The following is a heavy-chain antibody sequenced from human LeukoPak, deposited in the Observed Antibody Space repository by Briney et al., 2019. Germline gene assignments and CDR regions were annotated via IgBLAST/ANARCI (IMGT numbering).Heavy chain of an antibody. V-gene: IGHV3-33*01. CDR3: AREVVVDV. D-gene: IGHD6-6*01. Sequence: PGRSLRLSCAAPGFTFSSFGMYWVRQVPGKGLEWVASIWNDGSNKYYADSVKGRFTISRDNSKSTLYLQMNSLRAEDTAVYYCAREVVVDVWGQGTTVTVSS. CDR2: IWNDGSNK. J-gene: IGHJ6*02. CDR1: GFTFSSFG.